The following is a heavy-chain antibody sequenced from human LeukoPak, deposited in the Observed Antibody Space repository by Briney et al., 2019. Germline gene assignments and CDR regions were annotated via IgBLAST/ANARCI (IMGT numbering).Heavy chain of an antibody. V-gene: IGHV3-30*04. CDR3: AKSDDSSGQYYFDY. D-gene: IGHD3-22*01. CDR2: ISYDGSSK. J-gene: IGHJ4*02. CDR1: GFTFSTYA. Sequence: GGSLRLSCAASGFTFSTYAMHWVRQAPGKGLEWVAVISYDGSSKYYADSVKGRFTISRDNSKNTLYLQMNSLRAEDTAVYYCAKSDDSSGQYYFDYWGQGTLVTVSS.